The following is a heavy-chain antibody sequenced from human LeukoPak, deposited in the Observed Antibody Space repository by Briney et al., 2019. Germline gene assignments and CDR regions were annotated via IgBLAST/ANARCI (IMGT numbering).Heavy chain of an antibody. CDR3: VRGQTSLDNWFDP. CDR1: GFTFSSYW. Sequence: PGGSLRLSCAASGFTFSSYWMNWARQAPGKGLEWVANIYKDGSEKHYVDSVKGRFTISRDNAKNSLSLQMTSLRADDTAIYYCVRGQTSLDNWFDPWGQGTLVIVSS. J-gene: IGHJ5*02. CDR2: IYKDGSEK. V-gene: IGHV3-7*01.